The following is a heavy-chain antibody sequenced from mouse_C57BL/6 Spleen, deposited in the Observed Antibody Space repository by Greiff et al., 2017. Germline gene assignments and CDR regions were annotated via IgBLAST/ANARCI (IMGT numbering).Heavy chain of an antibody. CDR2: ISSGSSTI. Sequence: EVMLVESGGGLVKPGGSLPLSCAASGFTFSDYGMHWVRQAPEKGLEWVAYISSGSSTIYYADTVKGRFTFSRDTAKNTLFLQMTSLRSEDTAMYYCASEYSYAMDYWGQGTSVTVSS. J-gene: IGHJ4*01. V-gene: IGHV5-17*01. CDR3: ASEYSYAMDY. CDR1: GFTFSDYG. D-gene: IGHD5-1*01.